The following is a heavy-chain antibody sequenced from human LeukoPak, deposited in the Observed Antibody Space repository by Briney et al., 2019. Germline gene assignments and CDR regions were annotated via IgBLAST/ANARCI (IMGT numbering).Heavy chain of an antibody. CDR1: GFTFDDYA. D-gene: IGHD4-17*01. Sequence: GGSLRLSYAASGFTFDDYAMHWVRHAPGKGLEWVSGISWNSGSIGYADSVKGRFTISRDNARNSLYLQMNSLRAEDTALYYCAKDRGDYGDYAYFDYWGQGTLVTVSS. CDR3: AKDRGDYGDYAYFDY. J-gene: IGHJ4*02. V-gene: IGHV3-9*01. CDR2: ISWNSGSI.